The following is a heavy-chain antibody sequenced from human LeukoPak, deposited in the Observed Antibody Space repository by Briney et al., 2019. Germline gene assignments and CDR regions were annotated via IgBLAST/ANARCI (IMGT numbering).Heavy chain of an antibody. D-gene: IGHD2-8*02. CDR3: ARYNTGSVDY. CDR1: GFTFSSYG. Sequence: GGTLRLSCAASGFTFSSYGMHWFRQAPGKGLEWVAVIWYDGSKKYYADSVKGRFTISRDNSKNTLYLQMDSLRAEDTAVYYCARYNTGSVDYWGQGSLVTVSS. V-gene: IGHV3-33*01. CDR2: IWYDGSKK. J-gene: IGHJ4*02.